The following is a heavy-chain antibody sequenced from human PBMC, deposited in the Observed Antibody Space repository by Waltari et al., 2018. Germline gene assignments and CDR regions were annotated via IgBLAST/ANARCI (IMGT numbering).Heavy chain of an antibody. CDR3: AKDDSPSTNDLNYYSLDV. CDR2: MSGSGGRT. Sequence: EVRLLESGGALVQPGGSLRLSCAASGFTFSNYAMSWVRQAPGKGLEWVSAMSGSGGRTYYADSGKGRFTISRDNAKTTLYLQMNSLRDEDTAVYYCAKDDSPSTNDLNYYSLDVWGQGTTVTVSS. CDR1: GFTFSNYA. J-gene: IGHJ6*02. D-gene: IGHD3-3*01. V-gene: IGHV3-23*01.